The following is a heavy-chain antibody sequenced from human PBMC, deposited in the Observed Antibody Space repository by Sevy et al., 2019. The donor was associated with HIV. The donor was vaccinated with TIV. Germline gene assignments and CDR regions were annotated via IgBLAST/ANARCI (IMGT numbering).Heavy chain of an antibody. CDR3: GGPYGLGSWEAFDI. Sequence: GGSLRLSCTASGFTFSTYTMNWVRQAPGKGLEWVSSISSYDNYIYYADSVKGRFTISRDNAKNSLYLQMNSLRAEDTAVFFWGGPYGLGSWEAFDIWGQGTMVTVSS. D-gene: IGHD3-10*01. CDR2: ISSYDNYI. J-gene: IGHJ3*02. V-gene: IGHV3-21*01. CDR1: GFTFSTYT.